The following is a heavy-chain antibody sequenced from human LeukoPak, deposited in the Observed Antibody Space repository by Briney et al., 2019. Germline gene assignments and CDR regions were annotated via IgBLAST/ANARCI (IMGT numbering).Heavy chain of an antibody. CDR2: INHSGST. Sequence: ASETLSLTCAVYGGSFSGYYWSWIRQPPGKGLEWIGEINHSGSTNYNPSLKSRVTISVDTSKNQFSLKLSSVTAADTAVYYCARRPYYGSGSYYNPFDYWGQGTLVTVSS. V-gene: IGHV4-34*01. D-gene: IGHD3-10*01. J-gene: IGHJ4*02. CDR3: ARRPYYGSGSYYNPFDY. CDR1: GGSFSGYY.